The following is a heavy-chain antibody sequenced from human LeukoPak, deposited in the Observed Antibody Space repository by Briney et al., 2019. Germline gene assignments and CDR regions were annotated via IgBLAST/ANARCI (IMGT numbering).Heavy chain of an antibody. J-gene: IGHJ4*02. CDR1: GFTFSSYW. Sequence: GGSLRLSCAASGFTFSSYWMSWVRQAPGKGLEWVANIKQDGSEKYYVDSVKGRFTISRDNAKNSLYLQMNSLRAEDTAVYYCARLPRYYGDYPAFDYWGQGTLSPSPQ. CDR3: ARLPRYYGDYPAFDY. V-gene: IGHV3-7*03. CDR2: IKQDGSEK. D-gene: IGHD4-17*01.